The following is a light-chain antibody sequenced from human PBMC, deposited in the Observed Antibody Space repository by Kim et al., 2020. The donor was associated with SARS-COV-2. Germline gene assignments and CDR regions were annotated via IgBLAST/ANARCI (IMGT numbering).Light chain of an antibody. J-gene: IGKJ5*01. CDR3: QQRYHWPPT. CDR2: GAS. Sequence: LSPGERATLSCRASQSVATYLAWYQQKPGQAPRLLISGASNRATGIPARFSGSGSGTDFTLTVSSLEPEDFAVYYCQQRYHWPPTFGQGTRLEIK. V-gene: IGKV3-11*01. CDR1: QSVATY.